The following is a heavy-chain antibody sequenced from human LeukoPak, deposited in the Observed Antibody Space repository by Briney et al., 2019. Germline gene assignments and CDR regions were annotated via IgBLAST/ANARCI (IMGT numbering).Heavy chain of an antibody. CDR3: ARIPYSSSLTDAFDI. V-gene: IGHV3-21*01. CDR1: GFTFSSYG. J-gene: IGHJ3*02. CDR2: ISSSSTYI. D-gene: IGHD6-6*01. Sequence: GGSLRLSCAASGFTFSSYGIHWVRQAPGKGLEWVSFISSSSTYIYYADSMKGRFTISRDNAKNSLFLQMNSLRGEDTAVYYCARIPYSSSLTDAFDIWGQGTMVTV.